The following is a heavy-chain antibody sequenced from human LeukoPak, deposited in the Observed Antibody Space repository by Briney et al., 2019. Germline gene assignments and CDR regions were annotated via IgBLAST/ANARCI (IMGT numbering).Heavy chain of an antibody. J-gene: IGHJ4*02. CDR2: INPNSGDT. V-gene: IGHV1-2*06. CDR3: ARDYCSSTSCLFDY. Sequence: APGQGXEWMGRINPNSGDTNYAQKFQGRVTMTRDTSISTAYMELSRLRSDDTAVYYCARDYCSSTSCLFDYWGQGALVTVSS. D-gene: IGHD2-2*01.